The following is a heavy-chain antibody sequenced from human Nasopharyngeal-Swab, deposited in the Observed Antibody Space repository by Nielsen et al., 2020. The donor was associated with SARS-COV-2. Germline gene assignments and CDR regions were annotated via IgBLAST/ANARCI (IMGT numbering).Heavy chain of an antibody. D-gene: IGHD6-13*01. J-gene: IGHJ4*02. CDR2: ISYDGSNK. CDR3: ARDPRPYSSSWYYFDY. V-gene: IGHV3-30*04. Sequence: SLKISYAASGFIFSSYAMHWVRQAPGKGLEWVAVISYDGSNKYYADSVKGRFTITRDNSKNTLYLQMNSLRAEDTAVYYCARDPRPYSSSWYYFDYWGQGTLVTVSS. CDR1: GFIFSSYA.